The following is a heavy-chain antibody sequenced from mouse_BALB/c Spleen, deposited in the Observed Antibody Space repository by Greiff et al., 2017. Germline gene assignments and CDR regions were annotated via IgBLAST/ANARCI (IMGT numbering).Heavy chain of an antibody. V-gene: IGHV1-54*01. CDR2: INPGSGGT. CDR3: ASSDYGDPAWCAF. J-gene: IGHJ3*01. D-gene: IGHD2-13*01. CDR1: GYAFTNYL. Sequence: VQLQQSGAELVRPGTSVKVSCKASGYAFTNYLIEWVKQRPGQGLEWIGVINPGSGGTNYNEKFKGKATLTADKYSSTAYMQLSSLTSDDSAVYFCASSDYGDPAWCAFGGGGTVVTVS.